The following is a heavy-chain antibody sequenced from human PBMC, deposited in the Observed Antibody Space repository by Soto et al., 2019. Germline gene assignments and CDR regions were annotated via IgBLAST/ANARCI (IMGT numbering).Heavy chain of an antibody. CDR2: IKSKSYGGTT. J-gene: IGHJ4*02. CDR1: GFTFSNAW. CDR3: TTGPLADPVAY. V-gene: IGHV3-15*07. Sequence: GGSLRLSCAASGFTFSNAWMNWVRQAPGKGLEWVGRIKSKSYGGTTDYAAPVKGRSSISRDDSKNTLFLQMNSLKAADTAVYYCTTGPLADPVAYWGQGTLVTVSS.